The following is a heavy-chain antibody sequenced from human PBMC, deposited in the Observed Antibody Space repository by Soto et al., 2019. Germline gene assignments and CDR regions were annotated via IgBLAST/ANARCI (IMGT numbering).Heavy chain of an antibody. CDR3: ASSLAPDYYDSSGYYGLYYFDY. Sequence: SVTLSLTCAVSGGSISSGGYSWSWIRQPPGKGLEWIGYIYHSGSTYYNPSLKSGVTISVDRSKNQFSLKLSSVTAADTAGYYCASSLAPDYYDSSGYYGLYYFDYWGQGTLVTVSS. D-gene: IGHD3-22*01. V-gene: IGHV4-30-2*01. J-gene: IGHJ4*02. CDR1: GGSISSGGYS. CDR2: IYHSGST.